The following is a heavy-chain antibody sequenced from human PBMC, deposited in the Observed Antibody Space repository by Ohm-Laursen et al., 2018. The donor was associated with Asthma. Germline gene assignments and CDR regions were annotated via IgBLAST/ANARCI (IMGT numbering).Heavy chain of an antibody. V-gene: IGHV4-31*03. CDR3: ARGTDWLQRVYRSYKNEMERLYYFDY. CDR2: IHYSGNT. Sequence: SQTLSLTCTVSGVSIGSGGYYWSWIRQHPGKGLEWIGYIHYSGNTFYNPSLKSRAAISIDTSKNQFSRKLSSVTAADTAVYYCARGTDWLQRVYRSYKNEMERLYYFDYWGQGTLVTVSS. J-gene: IGHJ4*02. D-gene: IGHD5-24*01. CDR1: GVSIGSGGYY.